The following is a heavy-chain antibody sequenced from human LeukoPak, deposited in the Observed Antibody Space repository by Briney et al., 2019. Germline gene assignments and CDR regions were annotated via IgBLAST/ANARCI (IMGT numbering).Heavy chain of an antibody. CDR2: IVAGSGNT. D-gene: IGHD2-15*01. J-gene: IGHJ6*02. CDR1: GFTFISSA. V-gene: IGHV1-58*01. CDR3: ARDQGVAATLYYYYYGMDV. Sequence: SVKVSCTASGFTFISSAVQWVRQARGQRLEWIGWIVAGSGNTNYAQKFQERVTITSDMSTSTAYMELSSLRSEDTAVYYCARDQGVAATLYYYYYGMDVWGQGTTVTVSS.